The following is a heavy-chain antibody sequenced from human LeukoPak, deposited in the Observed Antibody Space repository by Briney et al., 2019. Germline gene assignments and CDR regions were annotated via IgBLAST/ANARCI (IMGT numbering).Heavy chain of an antibody. J-gene: IGHJ6*02. CDR2: ISAYNGNT. D-gene: IGHD2-2*01. CDR3: ARGYCRSTSCHEPPLYGMDV. CDR1: GYTFSGYG. Sequence: ASVKVSCKASGYTFSGYGISWVRQAPGQGLEWMGWISAYNGNTNYAQKFQGRVTMTTDTSTSTTYMELRSLISDDTAVYYCARGYCRSTSCHEPPLYGMDVWGQGTTVTVS. V-gene: IGHV1-18*01.